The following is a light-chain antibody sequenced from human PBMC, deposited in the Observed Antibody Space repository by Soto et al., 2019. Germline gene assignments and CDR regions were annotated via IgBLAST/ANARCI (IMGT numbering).Light chain of an antibody. J-gene: IGLJ2*01. CDR1: SSDIGTYNY. CDR3: TAYAGRFVV. Sequence: QSVLTQPPSASGSPGQSVTISCTGTSSDIGTYNYVSWYQHHPGKAPKLIIYEVSKRPSGVPDRFSGSKSDNTASLTVSGLQADDESTYYCTAYAGRFVVFGGGTKSPS. CDR2: EVS. V-gene: IGLV2-8*01.